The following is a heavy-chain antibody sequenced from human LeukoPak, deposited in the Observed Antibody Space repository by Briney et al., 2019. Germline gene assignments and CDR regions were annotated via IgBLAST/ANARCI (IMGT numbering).Heavy chain of an antibody. V-gene: IGHV1-8*02. D-gene: IGHD3-9*01. Sequence: ASVKVSCKASGYTSTSYDINWVRQATGQGLEWMGWMNPNSGNTGYAQKFQGRVTMTRNTSISTAYMELSSLRSEDTAVYYCARGTDYDILTGYYYYGMDVWGQGTTVTVSS. J-gene: IGHJ6*02. CDR3: ARGTDYDILTGYYYYGMDV. CDR2: MNPNSGNT. CDR1: GYTSTSYD.